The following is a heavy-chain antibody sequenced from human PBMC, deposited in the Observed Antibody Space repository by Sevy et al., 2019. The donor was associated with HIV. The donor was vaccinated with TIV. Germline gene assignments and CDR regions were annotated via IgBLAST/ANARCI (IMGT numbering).Heavy chain of an antibody. Sequence: GGSLRLSCAASGFTFSDYYMSWIRQAPGKGLEWVSYIGSSGSTIYYADSVKGRFTISRDNAKNSLYLQMNSLRAEDTAVYYCARDRPSWFGELLGGYSSGWYYYYGMDVWGQGTTVTVSS. D-gene: IGHD6-19*01. CDR1: GFTFSDYY. CDR3: ARDRPSWFGELLGGYSSGWYYYYGMDV. CDR2: IGSSGSTI. V-gene: IGHV3-11*01. J-gene: IGHJ6*02.